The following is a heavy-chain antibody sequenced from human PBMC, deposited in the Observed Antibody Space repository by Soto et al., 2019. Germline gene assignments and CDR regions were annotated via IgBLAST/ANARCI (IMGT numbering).Heavy chain of an antibody. D-gene: IGHD1-26*01. CDR3: AKASEGELLRFDY. J-gene: IGHJ4*02. V-gene: IGHV3-30*18. CDR2: ISYDGSNK. CDR1: GFTFSSYG. Sequence: GGSLRLSCAASGFTFSSYGMHWVRQAPGKGLEWVAVISYDGSNKYYADSVKGRFTISRDNSKNTLYLQMNSLRAEDTAVYYCAKASEGELLRFDYWGQGTLVTVSS.